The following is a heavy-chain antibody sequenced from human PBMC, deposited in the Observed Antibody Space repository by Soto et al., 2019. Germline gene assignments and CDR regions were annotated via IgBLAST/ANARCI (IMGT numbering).Heavy chain of an antibody. CDR1: GFTFGDYA. D-gene: IGHD6-19*01. CDR2: IRSKAYGGTT. Sequence: EVQLVESGGGLVQPGRSLRLSCTASGFTFGDYAMSWVRQAPGKGLEWVGFIRSKAYGGTTEYAASVKGRFTISRDDSKSIAYLQMNSLKTEDTAVYYCTRDADKSSGWYWGYFQHWGQGTLVTVSS. V-gene: IGHV3-49*04. J-gene: IGHJ1*01. CDR3: TRDADKSSGWYWGYFQH.